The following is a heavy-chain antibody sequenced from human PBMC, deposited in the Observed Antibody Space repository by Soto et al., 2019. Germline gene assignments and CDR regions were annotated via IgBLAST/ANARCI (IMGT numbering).Heavy chain of an antibody. Sequence: SETLSLTCAVYGGSFSGYYWSWIRQPPGKGLEWIGEINHSGSTNYNPSLKSRVTISVDTSKNQFSLKLSSVTAADTAVYYCATSSSAVAVINFLAPRRHLFAPCGRGSLVLVSS. J-gene: IGHJ5*02. D-gene: IGHD2-15*01. V-gene: IGHV4-34*01. CDR3: ATSSSAVAVINFLAPRRHLFAP. CDR2: INHSGST. CDR1: GGSFSGYY.